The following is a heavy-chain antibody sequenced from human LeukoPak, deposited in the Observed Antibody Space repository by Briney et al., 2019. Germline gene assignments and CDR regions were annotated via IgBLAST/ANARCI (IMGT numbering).Heavy chain of an antibody. CDR2: IKQDGSEK. CDR1: GXTFSSYW. V-gene: IGHV3-7*04. D-gene: IGHD2-2*01. CDR3: ATDLQPFDY. J-gene: IGHJ4*02. Sequence: GGSLRLSCAASGXTFSSYWVSWVRQAPGKGLEWVANIKQDGSEKYYVDSVKGRFTISRDNANNSLYLQMNTLRAEDTAVYYCATDLQPFDYWGQGTLVTVSS.